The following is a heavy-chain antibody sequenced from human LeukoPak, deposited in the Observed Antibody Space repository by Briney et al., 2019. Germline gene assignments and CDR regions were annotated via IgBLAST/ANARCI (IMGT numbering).Heavy chain of an antibody. Sequence: SETLSLTCTVSGGSISSGSYYWSWIRQPAGKGLDWIGRIFTSGSTKYNPSLKSRVTISVDTSKNQFSLKLSSVTAADTAVYYCAREGKITMVRGVIRYYYMDVWGKGTTVTISS. J-gene: IGHJ6*03. V-gene: IGHV4-61*02. CDR2: IFTSGST. D-gene: IGHD3-10*01. CDR3: AREGKITMVRGVIRYYYMDV. CDR1: GGSISSGSYY.